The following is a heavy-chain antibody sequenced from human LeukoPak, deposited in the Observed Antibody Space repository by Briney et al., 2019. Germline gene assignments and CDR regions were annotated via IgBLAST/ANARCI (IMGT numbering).Heavy chain of an antibody. D-gene: IGHD3-22*01. V-gene: IGHV1-8*01. Sequence: ASVKVSCKASGYTFTSYDINWVRQATGQGLEWMGWMNPNSGNTDYAQKFQGRVTMTRNTSISTAYMELSSLRSEDTAVYYCARGRYYYDSSGTDAFDIWGQGTMVTVSS. CDR2: MNPNSGNT. CDR3: ARGRYYYDSSGTDAFDI. CDR1: GYTFTSYD. J-gene: IGHJ3*02.